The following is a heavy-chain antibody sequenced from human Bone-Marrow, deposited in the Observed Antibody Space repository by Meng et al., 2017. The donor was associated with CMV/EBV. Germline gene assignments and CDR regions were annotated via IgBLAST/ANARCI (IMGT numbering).Heavy chain of an antibody. V-gene: IGHV3-33*01. CDR2: IWYDGSTK. D-gene: IGHD6-13*01. J-gene: IGHJ5*02. CDR1: GFTFSSYG. CDR3: ARKRLIAASGTENWFDP. Sequence: GASLKIFCAASGFTFSSYGRHWVRQAPGKGLEWVAVIWYDGSTKYYADSVKGRFTISRDNSKNMLYLQMNSLRAEDTAVYYCARKRLIAASGTENWFDPWGQGTLVTVSS.